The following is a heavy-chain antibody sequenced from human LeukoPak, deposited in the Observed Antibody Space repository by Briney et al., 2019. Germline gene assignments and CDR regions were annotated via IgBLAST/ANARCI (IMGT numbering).Heavy chain of an antibody. Sequence: GGSLRLSCAASGFTFSSYSMSWVRQAPGKGLEWVSSISSSSSYIYYADSVKGRFTISRDNAKNSLYLQMNSLRAEDTAVYYCARDGIAAVRDAFDIWGQGTMVTVSS. J-gene: IGHJ3*02. CDR2: ISSSSSYI. V-gene: IGHV3-21*01. CDR3: ARDGIAAVRDAFDI. CDR1: GFTFSSYS. D-gene: IGHD6-25*01.